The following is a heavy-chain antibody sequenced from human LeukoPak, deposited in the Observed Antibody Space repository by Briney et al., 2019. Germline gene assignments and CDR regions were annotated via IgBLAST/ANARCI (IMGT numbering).Heavy chain of an antibody. CDR2: IYTGGST. Sequence: PGGSLRLSCAASGFTVSSNYMSWVRQATGKGLEWVSVIYTGGSTYYADSVKGRFTISRDNSKNTLYLQMNSLRAEDTAVYYCARVGYTSGWFTNWGQGTLLTVSS. V-gene: IGHV3-66*01. CDR3: ARVGYTSGWFTN. D-gene: IGHD6-19*01. CDR1: GFTVSSNY. J-gene: IGHJ4*02.